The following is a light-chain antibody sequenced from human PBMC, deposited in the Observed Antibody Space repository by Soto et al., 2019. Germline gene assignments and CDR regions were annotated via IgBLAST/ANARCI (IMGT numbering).Light chain of an antibody. CDR3: QQLHGYPIT. CDR1: QTISSH. CDR2: AAS. V-gene: IGKV1-39*01. J-gene: IGKJ5*01. Sequence: DIQMPQSPSSLFASLGDRVIITCRASQTISSHLNWYQQKPGKAPNLLVYAASSLQSGVPSRFRGSGSGTHFTLTISSLQPEDVETYYCQQLHGYPITFGQGTRREIK.